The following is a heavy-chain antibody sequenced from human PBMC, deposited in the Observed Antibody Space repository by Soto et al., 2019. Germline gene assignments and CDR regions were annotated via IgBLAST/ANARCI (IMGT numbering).Heavy chain of an antibody. CDR1: GFAVSNNY. V-gene: IGHV3-53*02. J-gene: IGHJ4*02. CDR3: ATYSSLDY. D-gene: IGHD6-13*01. CDR2: ICSGGST. Sequence: EVQLVETGGGLIQPGGTLRLSCAASGFAVSNNYMSWVRQAPGKGLEWVSLICSGGSTYYADSVKGRFTISRDNSNNTPYLQMNSLRAEDTAVYYCATYSSLDYWGQGTLVTVSS.